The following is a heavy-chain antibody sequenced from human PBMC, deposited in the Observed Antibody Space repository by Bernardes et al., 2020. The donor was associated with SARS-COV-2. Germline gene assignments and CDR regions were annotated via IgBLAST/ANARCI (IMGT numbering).Heavy chain of an antibody. CDR1: GGSFRDYY. Sequence: SETLSLTCAVYGGSFRDYYWTWIRQPPGKGLEWVGEINHSVSTNYNPSLKSRVTMSVDTSKNQFSLKLNSVTAADTAVYYCARGYKAVDTFDIWGQGTMVTVSS. J-gene: IGHJ3*02. CDR2: INHSVST. CDR3: ARGYKAVDTFDI. D-gene: IGHD1-20*01. V-gene: IGHV4-34*01.